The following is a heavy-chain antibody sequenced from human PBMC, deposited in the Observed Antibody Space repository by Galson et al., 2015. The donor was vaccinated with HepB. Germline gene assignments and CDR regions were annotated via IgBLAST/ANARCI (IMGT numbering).Heavy chain of an antibody. J-gene: IGHJ5*02. D-gene: IGHD4-17*01. V-gene: IGHV3-30*18. Sequence: SLRLSCAASGFTFSSYGMHWVRQAPGKGLEWVAVISYDGSNKYYADSVKGRFTISRDNSKNTLYLQMNSLRAEDTAVYYCAKSPYGDYGGFDPWGQGTLVTVSS. CDR3: AKSPYGDYGGFDP. CDR2: ISYDGSNK. CDR1: GFTFSSYG.